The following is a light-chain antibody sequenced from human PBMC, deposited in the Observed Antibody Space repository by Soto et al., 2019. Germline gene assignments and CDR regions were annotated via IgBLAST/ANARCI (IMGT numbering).Light chain of an antibody. J-gene: IGLJ2*01. CDR1: SSDVGGNVY. CDR3: SSYAGSSIGVV. Sequence: QSVLTQPPSASGSPGQSVTISCTGTSSDVGGNVYVSWYQQHPGRAPKLMIYEVNKRPSGVPDRFSGSKSGNTASLTVSGLQAEDEADYYCSSYAGSSIGVVFGGGTKLTVL. CDR2: EVN. V-gene: IGLV2-8*01.